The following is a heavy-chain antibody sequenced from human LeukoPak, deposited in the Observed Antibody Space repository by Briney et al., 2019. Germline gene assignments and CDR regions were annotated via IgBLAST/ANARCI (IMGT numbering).Heavy chain of an antibody. J-gene: IGHJ4*02. V-gene: IGHV4-39*07. D-gene: IGHD1-26*01. CDR3: ARDGVGATYY. CDR2: IYYSGST. Sequence: PSETLSLTCTVSGGSISSSSYYWGWIRQPPGKGLEWIGSIYYSGSTYYNPSFKSRVTISVDRSENQFSLKLSSVTAADTAVYYCARDGVGATYYWGQGTLVTVSS. CDR1: GGSISSSSYY.